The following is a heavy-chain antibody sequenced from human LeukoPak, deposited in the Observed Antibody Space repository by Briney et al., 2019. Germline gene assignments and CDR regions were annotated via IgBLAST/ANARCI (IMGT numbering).Heavy chain of an antibody. CDR3: ARASGSYWWFDS. V-gene: IGHV1-2*02. CDR1: GYTFTGYY. D-gene: IGHD1-26*01. CDR2: VNPNSGDT. J-gene: IGHJ5*01. Sequence: ASVKVSCKASGYTFTGYYLHWVRQAPGQGLEWMGCVNPNSGDTNYAQKFQGSVTMTRDTSISTVYMELSRLRSDDTAVYYCARASGSYWWFDSWGQGTLVTVFS.